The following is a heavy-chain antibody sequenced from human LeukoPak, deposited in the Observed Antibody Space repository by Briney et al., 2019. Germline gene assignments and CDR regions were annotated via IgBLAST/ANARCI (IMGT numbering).Heavy chain of an antibody. Sequence: ASVKVSCKASGYIFTSYYMYWVRQAPGQGLEWMGTINPSGGRTSYAQKFQGRVTMTRDTSTSTVYMELSSLRSEDTAVYYCAKTGDVIVPAATDVWGKGTTVTVSS. D-gene: IGHD2-2*01. CDR3: AKTGDVIVPAATDV. CDR2: INPSGGRT. V-gene: IGHV1-46*01. CDR1: GYIFTSYY. J-gene: IGHJ6*04.